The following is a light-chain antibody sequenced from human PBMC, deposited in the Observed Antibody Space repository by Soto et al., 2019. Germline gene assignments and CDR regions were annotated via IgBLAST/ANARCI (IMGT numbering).Light chain of an antibody. CDR3: SSYSNTSTLYV. Sequence: SALTHPASVSGFPGQSITISCTGTSKDVGGYNYVSWYQKHPGKAPKLKIYDVNKRPSGVSNRFSGSKSGNTASLTISGIQAEDEADYYCSSYSNTSTLYVFGTGTKVTVL. CDR2: DVN. J-gene: IGLJ1*01. V-gene: IGLV2-14*01. CDR1: SKDVGGYNY.